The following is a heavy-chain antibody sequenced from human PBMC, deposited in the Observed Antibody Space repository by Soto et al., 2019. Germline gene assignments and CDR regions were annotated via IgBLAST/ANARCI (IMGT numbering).Heavy chain of an antibody. CDR1: GGTFSSYA. D-gene: IGHD2-21*01. J-gene: IGHJ6*02. Sequence: SVKVSCKASGGTFSSYAISWVRQAPGQGLEWMGGIIPIFGTANYAQKFQGRVTITADKSTSTAYMELSSLRSEDTAVYYCARGDRVGHPYYYYGMDVWGQGTTVTVSS. CDR3: ARGDRVGHPYYYYGMDV. V-gene: IGHV1-69*06. CDR2: IIPIFGTA.